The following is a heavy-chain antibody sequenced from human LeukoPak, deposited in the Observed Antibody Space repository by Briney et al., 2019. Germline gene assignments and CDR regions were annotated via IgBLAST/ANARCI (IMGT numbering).Heavy chain of an antibody. CDR3: ARDGNYYGSGSYYNIDY. D-gene: IGHD3-10*01. Sequence: SVKVSCKASGCTFSSYAISWVRQAPGQGLEWMGGIIPIFGTANYAQKFQGRVTITADESTSTAYMELSSLRSEDTAVYYCARDGNYYGSGSYYNIDYWGQGTLVTVSS. J-gene: IGHJ4*02. CDR1: GCTFSSYA. CDR2: IIPIFGTA. V-gene: IGHV1-69*13.